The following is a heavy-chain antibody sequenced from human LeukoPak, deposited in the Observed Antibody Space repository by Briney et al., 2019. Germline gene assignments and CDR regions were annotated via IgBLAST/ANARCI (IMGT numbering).Heavy chain of an antibody. CDR3: ATRYYDSSGYYSFDY. V-gene: IGHV1-2*02. CDR2: INPNSGSR. D-gene: IGHD3-22*01. CDR1: GYTFTGCY. Sequence: ASVKLSCKASGYTFTGCYMHWVRQAPGQGLEWMGWINPNSGSRSYAQKFQGRVTMPRDTSISTAYMELSRLRSDDTAVYYCATRYYDSSGYYSFDYWGQGTLVTVSS. J-gene: IGHJ4*02.